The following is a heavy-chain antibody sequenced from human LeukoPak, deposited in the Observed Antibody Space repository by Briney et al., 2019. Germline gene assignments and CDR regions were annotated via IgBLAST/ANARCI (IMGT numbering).Heavy chain of an antibody. D-gene: IGHD3-22*01. CDR1: GGPISSYY. CDR2: IYYSGST. V-gene: IGHV4-59*01. J-gene: IGHJ5*02. Sequence: MSSETLSLTCTVSGGPISSYYWSWIRQPPGKGLEWIGYIYYSGSTNYNPSLKSRVTISVDTSKNQFSLKLSSVTAADTAVYYCARTYDSSGYYYSSYWFDPWGQGTLVTVSS. CDR3: ARTYDSSGYYYSSYWFDP.